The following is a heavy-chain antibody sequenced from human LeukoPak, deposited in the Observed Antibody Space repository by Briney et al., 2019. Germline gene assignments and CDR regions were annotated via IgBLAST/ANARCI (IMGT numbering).Heavy chain of an antibody. J-gene: IGHJ4*02. Sequence: GGSLRLSCAASGFSFSSYGMSWVRQAPGKGLEWVANIKEDGSWKHYAVSVQGRFTISRDNTKNSLYLQMNSLRAEDTAVYYCARDRGWYHADSWGQGTLVTVSS. V-gene: IGHV3-7*01. CDR3: ARDRGWYHADS. CDR1: GFSFSSYG. CDR2: IKEDGSWK. D-gene: IGHD6-19*01.